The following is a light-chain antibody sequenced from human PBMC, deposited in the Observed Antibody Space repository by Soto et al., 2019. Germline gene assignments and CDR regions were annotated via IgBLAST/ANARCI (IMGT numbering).Light chain of an antibody. Sequence: EIVMTQSPATLSVSPGERATLSCRASQSVSNKLAWYQQKPGQAPRLLIYAASTRATGIPARFSGSGSGTEFTLTISSLQSEDFAVYYCQQYNNWPITFGQGTRLEIK. CDR1: QSVSNK. V-gene: IGKV3-15*01. CDR2: AAS. CDR3: QQYNNWPIT. J-gene: IGKJ5*01.